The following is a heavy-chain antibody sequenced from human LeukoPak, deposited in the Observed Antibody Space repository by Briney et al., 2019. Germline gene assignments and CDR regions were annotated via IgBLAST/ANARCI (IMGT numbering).Heavy chain of an antibody. D-gene: IGHD3-22*01. CDR1: GFTFSSYG. CDR3: AKDVRRYYYDSSTHNYFDY. Sequence: PGGSLRLSCAASGFTFSSYGIHWVRQAPGKGLEWVAFIRYDGSNEYYADSVKGRFTISRDNSRNTLYLHMNSLRAEDTAVYYCAKDVRRYYYDSSTHNYFDYWGQGTLVTVSS. J-gene: IGHJ4*02. V-gene: IGHV3-30*02. CDR2: IRYDGSNE.